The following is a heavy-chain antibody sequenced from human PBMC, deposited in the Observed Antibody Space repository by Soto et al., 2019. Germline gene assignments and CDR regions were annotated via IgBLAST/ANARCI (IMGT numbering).Heavy chain of an antibody. CDR3: ARDLSGGTSDWFDP. D-gene: IGHD2-15*01. J-gene: IGHJ5*02. Sequence: GGSLRLSCAASGFTFSSYTMNWVRQAPGKGLEWVSSITSTSTYIYYADSVKGRFTISRDNANNSLFLQMNSLRAEDTAVYYCARDLSGGTSDWFDPWGQGTLVTVSS. CDR2: ITSTSTYI. V-gene: IGHV3-21*01. CDR1: GFTFSSYT.